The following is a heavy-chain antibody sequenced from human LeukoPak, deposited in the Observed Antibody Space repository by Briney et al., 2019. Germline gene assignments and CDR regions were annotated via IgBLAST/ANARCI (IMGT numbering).Heavy chain of an antibody. D-gene: IGHD5-24*01. CDR3: ARHSKEMSTTTWDY. J-gene: IGHJ4*02. CDR1: GGSITTYY. CDR2: IYYSGST. V-gene: IGHV4-59*08. Sequence: SETLSLTCTVSGGSITTYYWSWIRQPPGKGLEWIGYIYYSGSTNYNPSLKSRVTISVDTSKNQFSLKLTSVTAADTAVYYCARHSKEMSTTTWDYWDQGTLVTVSS.